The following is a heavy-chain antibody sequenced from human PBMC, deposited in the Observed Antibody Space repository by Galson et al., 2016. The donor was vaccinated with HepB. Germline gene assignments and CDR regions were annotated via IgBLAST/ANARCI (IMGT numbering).Heavy chain of an antibody. CDR1: GFTFSSYG. V-gene: IGHV3-33*01. Sequence: SLRLSCAASGFTFSSYGMHWVRQAPGKGLEWMAVIWYDGINKYYGDSVQGRFTISRDNSRNTLYLQMNSLRAKDTAVYFCVRDHSVVPTTAYNWFDPWGRGTLVTVSS. D-gene: IGHD4-23*01. CDR3: VRDHSVVPTTAYNWFDP. CDR2: IWYDGINK. J-gene: IGHJ5*02.